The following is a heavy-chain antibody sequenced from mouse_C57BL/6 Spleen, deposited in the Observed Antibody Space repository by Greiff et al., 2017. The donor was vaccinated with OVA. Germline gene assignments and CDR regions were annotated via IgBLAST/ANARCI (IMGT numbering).Heavy chain of an antibody. CDR2: INPNNGGT. Sequence: VQLKESGPELVKPGASVKIPCKASGYTFTDYNMDWVKQSHGKSLEWIGDINPNNGGTIYNQKFKGKATLTVDKSSSTAYMELRSLTSEDTAVYYCARSGYYGSSPHYYAMDYWGQGTSVTVSS. CDR3: ARSGYYGSSPHYYAMDY. CDR1: GYTFTDYN. D-gene: IGHD1-1*01. J-gene: IGHJ4*01. V-gene: IGHV1-18*01.